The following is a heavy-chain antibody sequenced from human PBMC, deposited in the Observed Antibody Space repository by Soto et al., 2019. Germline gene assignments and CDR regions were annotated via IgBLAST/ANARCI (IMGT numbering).Heavy chain of an antibody. CDR2: ISAYNGNT. CDR1: VYTFTSYG. J-gene: IGHJ6*02. V-gene: IGHV1-18*01. CDR3: ARVPGASDCSGGSCYDDPIRPFYYYGMDV. Sequence: GASVKVSCKASVYTFTSYGISWVRQAPGQGLEWMGWISAYNGNTNYAQKLQGRVTMTTDTSTSTAYMELRSLRSDDTAAYYCARVPGASDCSGGSCYDDPIRPFYYYGMDVWGQGTTVTVSS. D-gene: IGHD2-15*01.